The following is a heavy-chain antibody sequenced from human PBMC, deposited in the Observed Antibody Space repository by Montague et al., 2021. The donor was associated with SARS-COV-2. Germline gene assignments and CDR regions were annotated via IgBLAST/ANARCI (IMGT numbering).Heavy chain of an antibody. Sequence: SETLSLTCTVSNVSINNYSHGWIRQAPGKGLEWIGHICNNCTTDYNPTLRGRGTISIYTSRNQFSLKLKSVTTAATAMYYCATEDEPDRRADFDYGGRGILVT. J-gene: IGHJ4*02. V-gene: IGHV4-59*01. CDR2: ICNNCTT. CDR3: ATEDEPDRRADFDY. CDR1: NVSINNYS.